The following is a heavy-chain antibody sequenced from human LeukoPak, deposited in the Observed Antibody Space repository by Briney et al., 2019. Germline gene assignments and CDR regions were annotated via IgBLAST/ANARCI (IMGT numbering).Heavy chain of an antibody. CDR3: ASHGHQRTFDY. CDR2: ISAYNGNT. CDR1: GYTFTSYG. V-gene: IGHV1-18*01. Sequence: WASVKVSCKASGYTFTSYGISWVRQAPGQGLEWMGWISAYNGNTNYAQKLQGRVTMTTDTSTSTAYMELRSLRSDGTAVYYCASHGHQRTFDYWGQGTLVTVSS. J-gene: IGHJ4*02.